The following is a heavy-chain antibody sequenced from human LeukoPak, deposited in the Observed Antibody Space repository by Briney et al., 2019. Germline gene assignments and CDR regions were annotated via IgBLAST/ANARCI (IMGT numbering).Heavy chain of an antibody. J-gene: IGHJ4*02. V-gene: IGHV5-51*01. CDR1: GXSFTTYW. D-gene: IGHD2-15*01. CDR2: SNPTDSDA. Sequence: GESLKISRKGSGXSFTTYWIGWVRQMPGKGLEWVGFSNPTDSDATYSPSFQGQVIISADKSISTAYLQWSSLKASDTAMYYCARAWSLDYWGQGTLVTVSS. CDR3: ARAWSLDY.